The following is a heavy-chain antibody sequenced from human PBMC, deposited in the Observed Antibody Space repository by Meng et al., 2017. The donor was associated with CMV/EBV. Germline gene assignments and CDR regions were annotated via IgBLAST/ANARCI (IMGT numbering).Heavy chain of an antibody. V-gene: IGHV1-2*02. J-gene: IGHJ5*02. Sequence: QVQLVQAGAEMKKPGASVKVSCTTSGDTFTDYYMHWVRQAPGQGLEWMGCINPNSGDTNYAQKFQGRVTMTRDTSISTAYMELSRLRSDDTAVYYCTRDAHLTTVTPNWFDPWGQGTLVTVSS. D-gene: IGHD4-17*01. CDR2: INPNSGDT. CDR3: TRDAHLTTVTPNWFDP. CDR1: GDTFTDYY.